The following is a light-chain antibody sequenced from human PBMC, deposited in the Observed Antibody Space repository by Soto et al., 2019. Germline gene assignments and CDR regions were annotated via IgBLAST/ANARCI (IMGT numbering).Light chain of an antibody. CDR2: GAS. V-gene: IGKV3-20*01. J-gene: IGKJ1*01. CDR1: QSVTSNY. CDR3: QQYGSSPGT. Sequence: EIVLTQSPSTLSSFPGDRVTLSCRASQSVTSNYLAWYQQKPGQSPRLLIFGASIRDTGLPDRFSGGGSGTDFTLSISRLEPEDSAVYYCQQYGSSPGTFGQGTKVDIK.